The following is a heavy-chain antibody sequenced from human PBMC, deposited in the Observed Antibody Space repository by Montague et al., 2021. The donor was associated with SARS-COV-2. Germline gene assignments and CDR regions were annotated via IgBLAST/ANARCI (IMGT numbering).Heavy chain of an antibody. CDR3: AGGLPWFREFGY. CDR2: ISYDGSNK. D-gene: IGHD3-10*01. Sequence: SLRLSCAASGFTFSSYAMHWVRQAPGKGLEWVAVISYDGSNKYYADSVKGRFTISRDNSKNTLYLQMNSLRAEDTAVYYCAGGLPWFREFGYWGQGTLVTVSS. J-gene: IGHJ4*01. CDR1: GFTFSSYA. V-gene: IGHV3-30-3*02.